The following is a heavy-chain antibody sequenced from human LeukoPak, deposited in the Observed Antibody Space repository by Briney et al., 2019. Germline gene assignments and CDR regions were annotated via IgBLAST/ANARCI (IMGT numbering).Heavy chain of an antibody. Sequence: PSETLSLTCTVSGYSISSSSYYWGWIRQPPGKGLEWIGSIYYSGSTYYNPSLKSRVTISVDTSKNQFSLKLSSVTAADTAVYYCARATGRLTMIGPYYYYMDVWGKGTTVTISS. CDR3: ARATGRLTMIGPYYYYMDV. V-gene: IGHV4-39*07. CDR2: IYYSGST. D-gene: IGHD3-22*01. J-gene: IGHJ6*03. CDR1: GYSISSSSYY.